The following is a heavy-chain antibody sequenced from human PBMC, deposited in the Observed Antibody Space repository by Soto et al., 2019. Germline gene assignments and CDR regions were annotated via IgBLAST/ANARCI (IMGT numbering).Heavy chain of an antibody. V-gene: IGHV4-38-2*01. CDR1: GYSITSSSF. CDR2: IYLGGTT. J-gene: IGHJ4*02. CDR3: ARPRPNFGAVDS. D-gene: IGHD3-10*01. Sequence: SETLSLTCAVSGYSITSSSFWGWIRQPPGRGLEWIGSIYLGGTTYYDPSLKSRVTISVDTSRNEFSLKLTSVTAADTAVYYCARPRPNFGAVDSWGQGALVTVSS.